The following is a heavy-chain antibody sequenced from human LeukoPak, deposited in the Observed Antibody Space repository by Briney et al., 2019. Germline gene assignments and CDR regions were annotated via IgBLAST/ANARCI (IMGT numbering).Heavy chain of an antibody. CDR3: ATYYDIVDAFDI. Sequence: PSETLSLTCTVSGVSISSYYWSWIRQPPGKGLEWIGYIYYSGSTNYNPSLKSRVTISVDTSKNQFSLKLSSVTAADTAVYYCATYYDIVDAFDIWGQGTMVTVSS. D-gene: IGHD3-9*01. CDR1: GVSISSYY. V-gene: IGHV4-59*01. J-gene: IGHJ3*02. CDR2: IYYSGST.